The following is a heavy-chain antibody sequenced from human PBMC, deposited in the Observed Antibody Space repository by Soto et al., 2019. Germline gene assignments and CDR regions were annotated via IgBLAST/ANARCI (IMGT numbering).Heavy chain of an antibody. J-gene: IGHJ5*02. CDR3: ARDLGYGSGSYYKENWFDP. V-gene: IGHV4-31*03. CDR1: GGSISSGGYY. Sequence: SETLSLTCTVSGGSISSGGYYWSWIRQHPGKGLEWIGYIYYSGSTYYNPSLKSRVTISVDTSKNQFSLKLSSVTAADTAVYSCARDLGYGSGSYYKENWFDPWGQGTLVTVSS. D-gene: IGHD3-10*01. CDR2: IYYSGST.